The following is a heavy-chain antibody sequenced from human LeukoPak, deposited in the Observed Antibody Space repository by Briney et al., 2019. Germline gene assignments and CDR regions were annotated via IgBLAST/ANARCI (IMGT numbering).Heavy chain of an antibody. V-gene: IGHV6-1*01. CDR2: AYYTSEWIT. CDR1: GDSVSSDTTA. D-gene: IGHD6-13*01. CDR3: ARGYWAHGNV. Sequence: SQTLSLTCAISGDSVSSDTTAWNWIRQSPSRGLEWLGRAYYTSEWITNYAVSVRSRITVNPNTSNNQFSLQLNSVTPEDTAVYYCARGYWAHGNVWGPGTTVTVSS. J-gene: IGHJ6*02.